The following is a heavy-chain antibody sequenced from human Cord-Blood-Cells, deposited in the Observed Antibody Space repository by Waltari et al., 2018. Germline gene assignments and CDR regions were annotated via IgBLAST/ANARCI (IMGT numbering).Heavy chain of an antibody. CDR2: INHSGNT. D-gene: IGHD3-16*01. CDR1: GGAFTGYY. CDR3: ARGLMLKGGGIPY. J-gene: IGHJ4*02. Sequence: QVQLQQWGAGLLKPSETLSLPCAVYGGAFTGYYWSWIRQPPGKGLEWIGEINHSGNTNYNPSLKSRVTISVDTSKNQFSLKLSSVTAADTAVYYCARGLMLKGGGIPYWGQGTLVTVSS. V-gene: IGHV4-34*01.